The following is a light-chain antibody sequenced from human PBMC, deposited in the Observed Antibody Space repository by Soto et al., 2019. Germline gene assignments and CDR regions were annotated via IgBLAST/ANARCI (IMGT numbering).Light chain of an antibody. CDR2: DAS. V-gene: IGKV3-11*01. J-gene: IGKJ1*01. Sequence: EIVLTQSPATLSLSPGERATLSCRASQSVGTFFAWYQQKPGQAPRLLIYDASNRATGIPARFSGSGSGTDFTLTISSLEPEDFAVYCCQQCNSWPPWTFGPGTKVEI. CDR3: QQCNSWPPWT. CDR1: QSVGTF.